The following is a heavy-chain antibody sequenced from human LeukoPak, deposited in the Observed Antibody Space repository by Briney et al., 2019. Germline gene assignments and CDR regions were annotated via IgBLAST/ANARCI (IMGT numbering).Heavy chain of an antibody. D-gene: IGHD3-10*01. Sequence: GGSLRLSCAASGFTFSSYWMSWVRQAPGKALEWVANIKQDGSEKYYVDSVKGRFTISRDNAKNSLYLQMNSLRAEDTAVYYCARVVVRGVHDYWGQGTLVTVSS. V-gene: IGHV3-7*01. J-gene: IGHJ4*02. CDR3: ARVVVRGVHDY. CDR1: GFTFSSYW. CDR2: IKQDGSEK.